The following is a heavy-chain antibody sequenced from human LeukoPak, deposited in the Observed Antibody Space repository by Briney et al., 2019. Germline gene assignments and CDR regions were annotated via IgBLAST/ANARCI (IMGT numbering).Heavy chain of an antibody. Sequence: GGLRLSCVASRFTFSNYWMSWVRQAPGKGLEWVANINQDGSKKRYADSMKGRFTISRDNAKESLYLQLNSLRAEDTAVYYCAKWGPYCVGDYCPALDSWGPGTLVTVSS. V-gene: IGHV3-7*01. CDR2: INQDGSKK. D-gene: IGHD2-21*02. CDR1: RFTFSNYW. J-gene: IGHJ4*02. CDR3: AKWGPYCVGDYCPALDS.